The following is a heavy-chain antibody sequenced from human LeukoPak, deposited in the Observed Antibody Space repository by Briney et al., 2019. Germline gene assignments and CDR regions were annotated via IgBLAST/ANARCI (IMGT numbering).Heavy chain of an antibody. D-gene: IGHD2-2*02. CDR2: IIPIFGTA. V-gene: IGHV1-69*05. Sequence: ASVKVSCKASGGTFSSYAISWVRQAPGQGLEWMGGIIPIFGTANYAQKFQGRVTMTTDTSTSTAYMELRSLRSDDTAVYYCARGKTDCSSTSCYTRGNWFDPWGQGTLVTVSS. J-gene: IGHJ5*02. CDR1: GGTFSSYA. CDR3: ARGKTDCSSTSCYTRGNWFDP.